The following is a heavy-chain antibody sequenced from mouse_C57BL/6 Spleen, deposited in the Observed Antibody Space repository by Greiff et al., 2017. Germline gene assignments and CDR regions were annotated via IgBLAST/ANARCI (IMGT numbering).Heavy chain of an antibody. CDR3: ARYRWFSYYYAMDY. J-gene: IGHJ4*01. V-gene: IGHV1-47*01. CDR1: GYTFTTYP. CDR2: FHPYNDDT. Sequence: VKLMESGAELVKPGASVKMSCKASGYTFTTYPIEWMKQNHGKSLEWIGNFHPYNDDTKYNEKFKGKATLTVEKSSSTVYLELSRLTSDDSAVYYCARYRWFSYYYAMDYWGQGTSVTVSS. D-gene: IGHD2-3*01.